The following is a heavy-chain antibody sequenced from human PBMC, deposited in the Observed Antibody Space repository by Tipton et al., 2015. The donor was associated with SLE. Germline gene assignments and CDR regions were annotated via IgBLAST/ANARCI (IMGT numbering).Heavy chain of an antibody. CDR3: ARDRGPYYYDSSGYYNAFDI. V-gene: IGHV4-31*03. CDR1: GGSLSSGGYY. Sequence: TPSLTCTVSGGSLSSGGYYWSWIRQHPGKGLEWIGYIYYSGSTYYNPSLKSRVTISVDTSKNQFSLKLSSVTAADTAVYYCARDRGPYYYDSSGYYNAFDIWGQGTMVTVSS. CDR2: IYYSGST. D-gene: IGHD3-22*01. J-gene: IGHJ3*02.